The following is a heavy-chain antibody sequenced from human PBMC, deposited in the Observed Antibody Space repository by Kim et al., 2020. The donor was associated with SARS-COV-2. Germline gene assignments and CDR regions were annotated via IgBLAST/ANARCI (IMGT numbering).Heavy chain of an antibody. CDR2: IYYSGST. CDR3: ARDHRYSYGSYGMDV. J-gene: IGHJ6*02. V-gene: IGHV4-59*01. Sequence: SETLSLTCTVSGGSISSYYWSWIRQPPGKGLEWIGYIYYSGSTNYNPSLKSRVTISVDTSKNQFSLKLSSVPAADTAVYYCARDHRYSYGSYGMDVWGQGTTVTVSS. CDR1: GGSISSYY. D-gene: IGHD5-18*01.